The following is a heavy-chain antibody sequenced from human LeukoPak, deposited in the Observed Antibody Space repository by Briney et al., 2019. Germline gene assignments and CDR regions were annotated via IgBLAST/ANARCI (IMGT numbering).Heavy chain of an antibody. V-gene: IGHV4-59*08. CDR2: IYYSGGT. CDR1: GDSISSYY. D-gene: IGHD5-24*01. CDR3: ARHVTISGPYGAFDI. Sequence: PPETPSHTCTVSGDSISSYYWSWIWQPPGKGLEWIGYIYYSGGTDYNPSLKSRVTISVATSKNQFSLQLRSVTAADTAVYYCARHVTISGPYGAFDIWGQGTMVTVS. J-gene: IGHJ3*02.